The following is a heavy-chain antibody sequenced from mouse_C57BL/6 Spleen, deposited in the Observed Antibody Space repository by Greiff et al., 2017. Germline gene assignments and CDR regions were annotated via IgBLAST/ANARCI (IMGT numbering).Heavy chain of an antibody. CDR2: IDPNSGGT. Sequence: QVQLQQSGAELVKPGASVRLSCKASGYTFTSYWMHWVKQRPGRGLEWIGRIDPNSGGTKYNEKFKSKATLTVDKPSSTAYMQLSSLTSEDSAVYYCAREEEWLRNYAMDYWGQGTSVTVSS. CDR3: AREEEWLRNYAMDY. D-gene: IGHD2-2*01. CDR1: GYTFTSYW. V-gene: IGHV1-72*01. J-gene: IGHJ4*01.